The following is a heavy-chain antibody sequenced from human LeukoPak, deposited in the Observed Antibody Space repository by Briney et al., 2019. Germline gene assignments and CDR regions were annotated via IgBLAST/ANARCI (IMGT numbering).Heavy chain of an antibody. V-gene: IGHV1-69*06. CDR2: IIPIFGTA. J-gene: IGHJ4*02. D-gene: IGHD5-18*01. CDR1: GGTFSSYA. CDR3: AGTAMVILAGGALDY. Sequence: ASVKVSCKASGGTFSSYAISWVRQAPGQGLEWMGGIIPIFGTAIYAQKFQGRVTMTEDTSTDTAYMELSSLRSKDTAVYYCAGTAMVILAGGALDYWGQGTLVNVSS.